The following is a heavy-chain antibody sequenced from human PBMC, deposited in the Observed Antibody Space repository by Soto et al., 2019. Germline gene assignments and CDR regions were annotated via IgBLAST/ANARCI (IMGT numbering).Heavy chain of an antibody. D-gene: IGHD2-2*01. J-gene: IGHJ4*02. CDR3: ARGGGSPYHDHEFDY. Sequence: QVQLQESGPGLVKPSETLSLTCSVSGVSTSNHYWTWIRKPPGQGPEWIGCIYYRGTTNYNASFNSRVTISVATSKNQFPLKLTSVTTADTAVYYCARGGGSPYHDHEFDYWGQGILVTVSS. CDR1: GVSTSNHY. CDR2: IYYRGTT. V-gene: IGHV4-59*11.